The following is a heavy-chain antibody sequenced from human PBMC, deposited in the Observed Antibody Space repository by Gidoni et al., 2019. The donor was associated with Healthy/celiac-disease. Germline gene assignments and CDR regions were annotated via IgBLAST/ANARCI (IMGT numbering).Heavy chain of an antibody. J-gene: IGHJ3*02. CDR2: MNPNSGNI. V-gene: IGHV1-8*01. D-gene: IGHD1-26*01. Sequence: QVQLVQSGAEVKKPGASVKVSCKASGYTFTSYDINWVRQATGQGLEWMGWMNPNSGNIGYAQKFQGRVTMTRNTSISTAYMELSSLRSEDTAVYYCARGGRLDSGSYYAFDIWGQGTMVTVSS. CDR1: GYTFTSYD. CDR3: ARGGRLDSGSYYAFDI.